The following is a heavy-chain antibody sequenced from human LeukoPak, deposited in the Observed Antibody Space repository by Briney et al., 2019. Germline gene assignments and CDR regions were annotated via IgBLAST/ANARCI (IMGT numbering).Heavy chain of an antibody. CDR1: GFTFRNYG. CDR3: AKASSPDGNYYMDV. J-gene: IGHJ6*03. V-gene: IGHV3-30*18. D-gene: IGHD6-6*01. Sequence: PGGSLRLSCAASGFTFRNYGIHWVRQAPGKGLEWVAVISYDGNNKYYADSVKGRFTISRDNSKNTMYLQMNSLRAEDTAVYYCAKASSPDGNYYMDVWGKGTTVTVSS. CDR2: ISYDGNNK.